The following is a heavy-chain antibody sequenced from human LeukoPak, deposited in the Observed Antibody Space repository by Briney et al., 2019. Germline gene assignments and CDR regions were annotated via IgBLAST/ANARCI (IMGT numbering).Heavy chain of an antibody. CDR1: GYTFTIYY. V-gene: IGHV1-46*01. D-gene: IGHD2-2*01. J-gene: IGHJ6*02. CDR3: ARDSPVVPAAIFYYYYGMDV. Sequence: ASVTVSFKASGYTFTIYYMHWVRQAPGQGLEWMGIINPSGGSTSYAQKFQGRVTMTRDTSTSTVYMELSSLRSEDTAVYYCARDSPVVPAAIFYYYYGMDVWGQGTTVTVSS. CDR2: INPSGGST.